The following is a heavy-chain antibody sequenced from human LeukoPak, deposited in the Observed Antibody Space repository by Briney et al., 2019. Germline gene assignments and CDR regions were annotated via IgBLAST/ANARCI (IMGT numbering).Heavy chain of an antibody. Sequence: SDTLSLTCTVSGASISSSYWSWIRQPPGKGLEWIGYIFHRGSSRYNPSLESRVTISIDTSKNHFSLRMNSVTAADTAIYYCARGAGGPDYWGQGLLVTVSS. J-gene: IGHJ4*02. CDR2: IFHRGSS. CDR1: GASISSSY. D-gene: IGHD3-16*01. CDR3: ARGAGGPDY. V-gene: IGHV4-59*07.